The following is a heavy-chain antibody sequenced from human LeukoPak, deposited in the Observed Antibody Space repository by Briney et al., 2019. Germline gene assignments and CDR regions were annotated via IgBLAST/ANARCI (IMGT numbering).Heavy chain of an antibody. D-gene: IGHD6-19*01. CDR3: ARERSGWYGNFDY. Sequence: ASVKVSCKASAYTVTGYYMHWVRQAPGQGLGWMGWINPDSGGTNYAQKFQGRVTMTRDTSISTAYMEVSRLRSDDTAVDYCARERSGWYGNFDYWGQGTLVTVSS. CDR2: INPDSGGT. J-gene: IGHJ4*02. V-gene: IGHV1-2*02. CDR1: AYTVTGYY.